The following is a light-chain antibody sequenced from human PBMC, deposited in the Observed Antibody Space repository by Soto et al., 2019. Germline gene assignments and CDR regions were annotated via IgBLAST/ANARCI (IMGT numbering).Light chain of an antibody. CDR1: SSDVGGYNY. CDR2: EVS. J-gene: IGLJ3*02. V-gene: IGLV2-14*01. Sequence: SALTQPASVSGSPGQSITISCTGTSSDVGGYNYVSWYQQHPAKAPKLMIYEVSNRPSGVSHRFSGSQSGNTASLTISGLQAEDEADYYCFSYTTSSTLVFGGGTQLTVL. CDR3: FSYTTSSTLV.